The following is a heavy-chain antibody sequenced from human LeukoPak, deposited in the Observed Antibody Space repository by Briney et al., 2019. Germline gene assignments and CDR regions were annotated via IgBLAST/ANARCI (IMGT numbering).Heavy chain of an antibody. CDR1: GFTFSDYS. Sequence: GGSLRLSCAASGFTFSDYSMTWIRQAPGKGLECVSYNSDSSTYTNYADSVKGRFTISRDNAKNSLFLQMNSLRAEDTAIYYCARSHIVVIPAAISGAFDIWGQGTIVTVSS. CDR2: NSDSSTYT. CDR3: ARSHIVVIPAAISGAFDI. D-gene: IGHD2-2*01. V-gene: IGHV3-11*03. J-gene: IGHJ3*02.